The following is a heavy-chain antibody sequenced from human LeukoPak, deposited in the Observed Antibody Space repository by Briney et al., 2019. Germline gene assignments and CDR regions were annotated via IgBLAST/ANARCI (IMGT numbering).Heavy chain of an antibody. CDR1: GGSISSTNFY. V-gene: IGHV4-39*01. CDR2: IYYSGTT. J-gene: IGHJ5*02. CDR3: ARRPTGGIDWFDP. Sequence: SETLSLTCTVSGGSISSTNFYWGWIRQPPGKGLEWIGNIYYSGTTYYNPSLKSRVTMSVDTSRNQSSLKLSSVTAADTAVYYCARRPTGGIDWFDPWGQGTLVTVSS.